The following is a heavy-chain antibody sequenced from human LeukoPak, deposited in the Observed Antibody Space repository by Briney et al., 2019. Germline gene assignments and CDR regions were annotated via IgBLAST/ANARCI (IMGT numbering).Heavy chain of an antibody. CDR1: GFTVKDNF. D-gene: IGHD3-10*01. Sequence: GSLRLSCAASGFTVKDNFMSWIRQPPGKGLEWIGTIYYSGSTYYNPSLKSRVTVSVDTSKNQFSLKLSSVTAADTAVYYCARGPPLLWFGELLFRRSPFDYWGQGTLVTVSS. CDR2: IYYSGST. V-gene: IGHV4-34*01. CDR3: ARGPPLLWFGELLFRRSPFDY. J-gene: IGHJ4*02.